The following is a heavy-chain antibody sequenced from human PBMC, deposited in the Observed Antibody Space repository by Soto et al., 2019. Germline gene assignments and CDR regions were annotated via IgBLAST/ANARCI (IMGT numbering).Heavy chain of an antibody. D-gene: IGHD3-9*01. CDR1: GGSFSGYY. CDR3: ARGPEGREDILTGYSYYYYMDV. J-gene: IGHJ6*03. CDR2: INHSGST. Sequence: SETLSLTCAVYGGSFSGYYWSWIRQPPGKGLEWIGEINHSGSTNYNPSLKSRVTISVDTSKNQFSLKLSSVTAADTAVYYCARGPEGREDILTGYSYYYYMDVWGKGTTVTVSS. V-gene: IGHV4-34*01.